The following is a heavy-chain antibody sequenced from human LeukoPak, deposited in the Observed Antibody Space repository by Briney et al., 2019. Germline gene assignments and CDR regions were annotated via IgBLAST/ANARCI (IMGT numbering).Heavy chain of an antibody. J-gene: IGHJ4*02. V-gene: IGHV4-61*01. CDR3: ASEGAGTFDY. CDR2: IYYSGST. CDR1: GFSVSSGSYY. Sequence: SETLSLTCTVSGFSVSSGSYYWSWIRQPPGKGLEWIGYIYYSGSTNYNPSLKSRVTISVDTSKNQFSLKLSSVTAADTAVYYCASEGAGTFDYWGQGTLVTVSS. D-gene: IGHD6-13*01.